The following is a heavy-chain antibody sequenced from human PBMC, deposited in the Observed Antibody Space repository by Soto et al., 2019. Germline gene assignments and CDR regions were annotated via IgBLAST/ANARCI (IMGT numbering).Heavy chain of an antibody. D-gene: IGHD2-2*01. V-gene: IGHV1-8*01. J-gene: IGHJ4*02. CDR1: GYTFTTHD. CDR3: ARGPRYCSSPSCTSWDY. CDR2: MNPRSGNT. Sequence: QVQLVQSGAEVKKPGASVKVSCEASGYTFTTHDINWVRQATGQGLEWMGWMNPRSGNTGEAQKFPGRLTMTSNTSTGTAYMELSGLTSEDTAVYYCARGPRYCSSPSCTSWDYWGQGTLVTVSS.